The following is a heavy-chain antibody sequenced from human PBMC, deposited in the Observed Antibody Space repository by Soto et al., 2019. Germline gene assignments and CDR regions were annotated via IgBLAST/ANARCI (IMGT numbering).Heavy chain of an antibody. CDR2: INPNSGGT. CDR1: GYTFTGYY. V-gene: IGHV1-2*04. J-gene: IGHJ4*02. CDR3: TIQGGYSYGSEYYFDY. D-gene: IGHD5-18*01. Sequence: QVQLVQSGAEVKKPGASVMISCKASGYTFTGYYMHWVRQAPGQGLEWMGWINPNSGGTNYAQKFQGWVTMTRDTSISTAYMELSRLRSDDTAVYYCTIQGGYSYGSEYYFDYWGQGTLVTVSS.